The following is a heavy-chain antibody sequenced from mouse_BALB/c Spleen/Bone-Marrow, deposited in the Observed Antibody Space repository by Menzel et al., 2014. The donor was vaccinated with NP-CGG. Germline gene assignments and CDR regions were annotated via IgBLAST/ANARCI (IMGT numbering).Heavy chain of an antibody. D-gene: IGHD2-3*01. Sequence: EVKLVESGPELVKPGASVKMSCKASGYIFXAYVMHWVKQKPGQGLEWIGFFNPYNDDSNYNEKFKGKATLTSDKSSSTAYMELSSLTSEDSAVYYCAREGWLLRFDYWGQGTTLTVSS. CDR3: AREGWLLRFDY. CDR1: GYIFXAYV. CDR2: FNPYNDDS. V-gene: IGHV1-14*01. J-gene: IGHJ2*01.